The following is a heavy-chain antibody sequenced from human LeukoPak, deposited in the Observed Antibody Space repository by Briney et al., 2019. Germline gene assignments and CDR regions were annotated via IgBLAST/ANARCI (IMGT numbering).Heavy chain of an antibody. D-gene: IGHD4-17*01. J-gene: IGHJ4*02. V-gene: IGHV4-59*01. CDR2: IYYSGST. CDR3: ARAPDYGDYCFDY. Sequence: SETLSLTXTVSGGSISSYYWSWIRQPPGKGLEWIGYIYYSGSTNYNPSLKSRVTISVDTSKNQFSLKLSSVTAADTAVYYCARAPDYGDYCFDYWGQGTLVTVSS. CDR1: GGSISSYY.